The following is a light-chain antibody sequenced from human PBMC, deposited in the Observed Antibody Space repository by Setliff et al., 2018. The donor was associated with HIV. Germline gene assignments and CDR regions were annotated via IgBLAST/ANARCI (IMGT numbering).Light chain of an antibody. Sequence: QSVLTQHASVSGSPGQSITISCTGTSSDIGSYNLVSWYQQHPGKAPQLLIYEVNKRPSGVSNRFSGFKSGNTASLRISGLQADDETDYYCCSYVGINTIVFGGGTKVTVL. CDR2: EVN. J-gene: IGLJ3*02. V-gene: IGLV2-23*02. CDR3: CSYVGINTIV. CDR1: SSDIGSYNL.